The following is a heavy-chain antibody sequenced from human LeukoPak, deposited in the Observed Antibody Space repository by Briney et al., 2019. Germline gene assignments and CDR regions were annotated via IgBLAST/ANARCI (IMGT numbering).Heavy chain of an antibody. CDR3: ARGPVYYYYGMDV. CDR2: INHSGST. Sequence: PSETLSLTCAVSGGSFSGYYWSWIRQPPGKGLEWIGEINHSGSTNYNPSLKSRVTISVDTSKNQFSLKLSSVTAADTAVYYCARGPVYYYYGMDVWGQGTTVTVSS. V-gene: IGHV4-34*01. CDR1: GGSFSGYY. J-gene: IGHJ6*02.